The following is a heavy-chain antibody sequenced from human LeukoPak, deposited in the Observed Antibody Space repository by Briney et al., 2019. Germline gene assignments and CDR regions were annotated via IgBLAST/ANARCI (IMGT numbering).Heavy chain of an antibody. J-gene: IGHJ4*02. CDR2: INPNSGGT. CDR3: ASSYSSSWYGSAFDY. Sequence: ASVKVSCKASGYTFTGYYMHWVRQAPGQGLEWMGWINPNSGGTNYAQKFQGRVTMTRDTSISTAYMELSRLRSDDTAVYYCASSYSSSWYGSAFDYWGQGTLVTVSS. D-gene: IGHD6-13*01. V-gene: IGHV1-2*02. CDR1: GYTFTGYY.